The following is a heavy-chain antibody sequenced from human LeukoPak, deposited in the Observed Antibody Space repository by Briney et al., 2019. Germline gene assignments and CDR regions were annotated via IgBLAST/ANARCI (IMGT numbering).Heavy chain of an antibody. CDR2: ISYDGRNK. CDR1: GFTFGSYG. D-gene: IGHD5-12*01. V-gene: IGHV3-30*18. CDR3: AKGGVATVDYFDY. Sequence: GRSLRLSCAASGFTFGSYGMHWVPQAPGRGLQWVAVISYDGRNKYYADSVKGRFTISRDDSKNTVYLQMNSLGAEDTALYYCAKGGVATVDYFDYWGQGTLVTVSS. J-gene: IGHJ4*02.